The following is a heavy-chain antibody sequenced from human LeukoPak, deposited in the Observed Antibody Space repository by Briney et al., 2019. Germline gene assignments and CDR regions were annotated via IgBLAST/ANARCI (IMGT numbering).Heavy chain of an antibody. V-gene: IGHV1-18*01. CDR1: GYTFTSYG. CDR2: ISAYNGNT. J-gene: IGHJ5*02. D-gene: IGHD2-15*01. Sequence: ASVKVSCKASGYTFTSYGISWVRQAPGQGLEWMGWISAYNGNTNYAQKLQGRVTMTTDTSTSTAYMELRSLRSDDTAVYYCARGGGVGYCSGGSCSRYNWFDPWGQGTLVTVSS. CDR3: ARGGGVGYCSGGSCSRYNWFDP.